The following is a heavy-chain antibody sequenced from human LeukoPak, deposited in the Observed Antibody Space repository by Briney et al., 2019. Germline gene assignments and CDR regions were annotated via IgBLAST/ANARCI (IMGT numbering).Heavy chain of an antibody. CDR3: AREPDFWSGLDY. CDR1: GGSISSYY. CDR2: IYYSGST. Sequence: SETLSLTCTVSGGSISSYYWSWIRQPPGKGLKWIGYIYYSGSTNYNPSLKSRVTISVDTSKNQFSLKLSSVTAADTAVYYCAREPDFWSGLDYWGQGTLVTVSS. J-gene: IGHJ4*02. D-gene: IGHD3-3*01. V-gene: IGHV4-59*01.